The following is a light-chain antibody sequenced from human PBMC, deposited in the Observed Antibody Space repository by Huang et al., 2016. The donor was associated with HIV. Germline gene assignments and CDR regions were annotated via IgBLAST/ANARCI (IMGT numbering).Light chain of an antibody. CDR3: QQYNNWPPWT. V-gene: IGKV3-15*01. J-gene: IGKJ1*01. Sequence: EVVMTQSPVTLSVSPGESATLSCRASQSVNNKLAWFQQKPGPAPRLLIHDASIRATGIPDRFSGSGSGTEFTLTISSLQSEDFAVYYCQQYNNWPPWTFGQGTKVEIK. CDR2: DAS. CDR1: QSVNNK.